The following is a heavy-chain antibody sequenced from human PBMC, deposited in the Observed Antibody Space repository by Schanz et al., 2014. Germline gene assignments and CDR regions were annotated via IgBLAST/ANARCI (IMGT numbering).Heavy chain of an antibody. CDR3: ARVHIATYHYNSPGAFDI. D-gene: IGHD3-10*01. V-gene: IGHV1-18*01. CDR1: GYIFGSHG. CDR2: INAHTGNT. Sequence: QLVQSGSEVRKPGASVKVSCKASGYIFGSHGMTWVRQAPGQGPELMGWINAHTGNTQYAQKFQGRVNMTGDTVTTTVHLELTRLRTDDTAIYYCARVHIATYHYNSPGAFDIWGQGTRVTVAS. J-gene: IGHJ3*02.